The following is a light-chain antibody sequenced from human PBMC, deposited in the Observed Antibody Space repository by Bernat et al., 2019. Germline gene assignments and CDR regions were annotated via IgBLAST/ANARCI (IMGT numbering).Light chain of an antibody. CDR1: QGISNY. V-gene: IGKV1-27*01. Sequence: DIQMTQSPSSLSASVGDRVTITCRASQGISNYLAWYQQKPGKVPKLLIYAASTLESGVPSRFSGSGSGPDFTLTISSLQPEDVATYYCQRYNSAPWTFGQGAKVEIK. J-gene: IGKJ1*01. CDR3: QRYNSAPWT. CDR2: AAS.